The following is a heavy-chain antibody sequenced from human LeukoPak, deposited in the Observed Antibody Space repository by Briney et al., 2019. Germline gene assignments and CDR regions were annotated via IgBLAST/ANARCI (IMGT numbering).Heavy chain of an antibody. CDR2: ISSNGGST. Sequence: GGSLRLSCAASGFTFSSYAMHWVRQAPGKGLEYVSAISSNGGSTYYANSVKGRFTISRDNSKNTLYLQMGSLRAEDMAVYYCARGGTMVRGVIGYFDYWGQGTLVTVSS. CDR1: GFTFSSYA. D-gene: IGHD3-10*01. CDR3: ARGGTMVRGVIGYFDY. J-gene: IGHJ4*02. V-gene: IGHV3-64*01.